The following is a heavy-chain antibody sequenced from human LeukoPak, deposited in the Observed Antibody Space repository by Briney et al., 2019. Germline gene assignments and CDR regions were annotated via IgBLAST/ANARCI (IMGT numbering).Heavy chain of an antibody. CDR1: GFTFSSYS. J-gene: IGHJ4*02. Sequence: GGSLRLSRAASGFTFSSYSMNWVRQAPGMGLEWVSSISSSSSYIYYADSVKGRFTISRDNAKNSLYLQMNSLRAEDTAVYYCATGIAAAGTVYWGQGTLVTVSS. CDR2: ISSSSSYI. V-gene: IGHV3-21*01. CDR3: ATGIAAAGTVY. D-gene: IGHD6-13*01.